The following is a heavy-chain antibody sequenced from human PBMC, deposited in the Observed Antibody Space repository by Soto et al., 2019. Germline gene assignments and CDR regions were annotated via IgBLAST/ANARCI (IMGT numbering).Heavy chain of an antibody. Sequence: EVQLLESGGGLVQPGGSLRLSCAASGFTFSSYAMSWVRQAPGKGLEWVSAISGSGGSTYYADSVKGRFTISRDNSKNTLYLQMNSLRAEDTAVYYCAKDEGYYYDSSGYYFDYWGQGTLVTVSS. CDR1: GFTFSSYA. CDR3: AKDEGYYYDSSGYYFDY. D-gene: IGHD3-22*01. V-gene: IGHV3-23*01. J-gene: IGHJ4*02. CDR2: ISGSGGST.